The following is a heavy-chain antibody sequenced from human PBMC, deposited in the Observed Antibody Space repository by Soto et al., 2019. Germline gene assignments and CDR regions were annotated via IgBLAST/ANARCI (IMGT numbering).Heavy chain of an antibody. CDR2: ISYDGSNK. CDR1: GFTFSSYA. J-gene: IGHJ4*02. CDR3: ARDQDTAMVMVDY. Sequence: PGGSLRLSCAASGFTFSSYAMHWVRQAPGKGLEWVAVISYDGSNKYYADSVKGRFTISRDNSKNTLYLQMNSLRAEDTAVYYCARDQDTAMVMVDYWGQGTLVTAPQ. D-gene: IGHD5-18*01. V-gene: IGHV3-30-3*01.